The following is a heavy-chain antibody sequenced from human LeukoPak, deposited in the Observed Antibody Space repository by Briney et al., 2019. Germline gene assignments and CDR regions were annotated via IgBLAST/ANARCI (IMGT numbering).Heavy chain of an antibody. CDR2: ISTSSSYI. V-gene: IGHV3-21*01. CDR1: GFTFGSYS. D-gene: IGHD2-8*01. J-gene: IGHJ6*03. Sequence: SGGSLRLSCAASGFTFGSYSMNWVRQAPGKGLEWVSFISTSSSYIYSADSVKGRFTISRDNAKNSLYLQISSLRVEDTAVYYCARTLMGYNNYYMDVWGKGTTVTVSS. CDR3: ARTLMGYNNYYMDV.